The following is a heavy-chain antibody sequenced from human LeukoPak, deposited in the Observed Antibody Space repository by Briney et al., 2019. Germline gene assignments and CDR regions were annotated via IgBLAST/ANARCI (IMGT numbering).Heavy chain of an antibody. V-gene: IGHV3-11*01. CDR2: ISSSGSTK. CDR1: GFTFSDYY. D-gene: IGHD3-10*01. J-gene: IGHJ4*02. CDR3: ARDGHAYGRGSPHY. Sequence: TGGSLRLSCAASGFTFSDYYMSWIRPAPGKGLEWVSYISSSGSTKYYADSVKGRFTISRDNAKNSYLQMNSLRAEDTAVYYCARDGHAYGRGSPHYWGQGTLVSVSS.